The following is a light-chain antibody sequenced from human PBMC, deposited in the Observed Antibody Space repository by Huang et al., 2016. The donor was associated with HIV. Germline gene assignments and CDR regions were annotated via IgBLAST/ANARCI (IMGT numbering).Light chain of an antibody. CDR2: GPS. CDR1: QNINSY. CDR3: QQSDNIPPT. Sequence: DIQMTQSPSSLSASVGDRVTITCRASQNINSYLNWYQKKPGKAPKVLIYGPSILQSGVPAIFSGSGSGTDFTLTISSLQPDDFATYYCQQSDNIPPTFGQGTRV. J-gene: IGKJ1*01. V-gene: IGKV1-39*01.